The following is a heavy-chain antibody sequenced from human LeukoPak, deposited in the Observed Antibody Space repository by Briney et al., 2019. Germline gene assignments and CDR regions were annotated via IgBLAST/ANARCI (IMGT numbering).Heavy chain of an antibody. J-gene: IGHJ6*02. V-gene: IGHV3-23*01. Sequence: GGSLRLSCAASGFTFSSYAMSWVRQAPGKGLEWVSAISGSGGSTYYADSVKGRFTISRDNSKNTLYLQMNSLRAEDTAVYFCAKDQAPPSIVVVPAAIGHYYYYYGMDVWGQGTTVTVSS. CDR1: GFTFSSYA. CDR3: AKDQAPPSIVVVPAAIGHYYYYYGMDV. D-gene: IGHD2-2*02. CDR2: ISGSGGST.